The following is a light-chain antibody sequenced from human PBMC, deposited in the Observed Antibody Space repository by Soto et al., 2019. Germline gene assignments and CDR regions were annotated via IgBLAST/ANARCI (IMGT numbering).Light chain of an antibody. Sequence: QSALTQPASVSGSPGQSITISCTGTSSDVGGYNYVYWYQQHPGKAPKLMIYDVSNRPSGVSNRFSGSKSGNTASLTISGLQAEDEADYYCSSYTSSSTLYVVFGGGTKLTVL. J-gene: IGLJ2*01. CDR3: SSYTSSSTLYVV. CDR2: DVS. CDR1: SSDVGGYNY. V-gene: IGLV2-14*01.